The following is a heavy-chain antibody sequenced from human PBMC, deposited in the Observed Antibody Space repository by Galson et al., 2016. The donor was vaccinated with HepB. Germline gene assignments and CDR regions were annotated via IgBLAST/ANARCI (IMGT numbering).Heavy chain of an antibody. J-gene: IGHJ6*02. CDR3: AKVIGRDAYYYYGMDV. Sequence: SLRLSCAASGFTFSSYWVIWVRQAPGKGLEWVAHIKHDGSEKYYVDSVRGRFTISRDNSKNTLYLQMNGLRAEDTAVYSCAKVIGRDAYYYYGMDVWGPGTTVTVSS. CDR2: IKHDGSEK. D-gene: IGHD2/OR15-2a*01. V-gene: IGHV3-7*02. CDR1: GFTFSSYW.